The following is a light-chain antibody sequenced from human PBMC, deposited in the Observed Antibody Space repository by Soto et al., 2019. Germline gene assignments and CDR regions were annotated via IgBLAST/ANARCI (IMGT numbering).Light chain of an antibody. Sequence: QSALTQPPSVSGAPGQRVTISCTGSNSNIGAGYDVHWYQLLPGTAPKLLIYGNSNRPSGVPDRFSGSKSGTSASLAITGLQAEDEADYYCQSYDTSLSALYVFGTGTKVTV. CDR3: QSYDTSLSALYV. CDR2: GNS. CDR1: NSNIGAGYD. V-gene: IGLV1-40*01. J-gene: IGLJ1*01.